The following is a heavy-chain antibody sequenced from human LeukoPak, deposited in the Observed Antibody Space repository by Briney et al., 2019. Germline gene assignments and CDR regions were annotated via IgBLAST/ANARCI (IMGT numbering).Heavy chain of an antibody. CDR2: ISYSGST. D-gene: IGHD3-22*01. J-gene: IGHJ5*02. V-gene: IGHV4-59*01. CDR3: AANTYYYDSSGYA. CDR1: GGSISSYY. Sequence: SETLSLTCTVSGGSISSYYWSWIRQPPGKGLEWIGYISYSGSTSYNPSLKSRVTISVDTSKNQFSLKLSSVTAADTAMYYCAANTYYYDSSGYAWGQRTLGTVSS.